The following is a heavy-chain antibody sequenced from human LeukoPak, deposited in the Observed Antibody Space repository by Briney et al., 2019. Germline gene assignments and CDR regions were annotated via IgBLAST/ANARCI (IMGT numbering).Heavy chain of an antibody. CDR1: GFSISSGYY. CDR2: IYHSGST. V-gene: IGHV4-38-2*02. J-gene: IGHJ4*02. CDR3: ARFEVYAMDYFDY. D-gene: IGHD2-8*01. Sequence: SETLSLTCTVSGFSISSGYYWGWIRQSPGKGLEWIGSIYHSGSTSYNPSLKSRVTISVDTSKNQFSLKLSSVTAADTAVYYCARFEVYAMDYFDYWGQGTLVTVSS.